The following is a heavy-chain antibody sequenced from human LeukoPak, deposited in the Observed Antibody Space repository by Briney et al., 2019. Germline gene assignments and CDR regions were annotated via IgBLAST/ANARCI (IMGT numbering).Heavy chain of an antibody. CDR1: GFTFSSYA. D-gene: IGHD6-19*01. CDR2: ISGSGGST. CDR3: AKDRGYSSGWGDYFDY. V-gene: IGHV3-23*01. J-gene: IGHJ4*02. Sequence: GGSLRLSCAASGFTFSSYAMSWVRQAPGKGLEWVSAISGSGGSTYYADSVKGRFTISRDNSKNTLYLQMNSLRAEDTAVYYCAKDRGYSSGWGDYFDYWGQGTLVTVSS.